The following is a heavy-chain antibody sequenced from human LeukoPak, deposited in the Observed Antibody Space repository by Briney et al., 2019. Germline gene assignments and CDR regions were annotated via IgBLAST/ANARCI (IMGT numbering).Heavy chain of an antibody. CDR3: AKDYDFWSGYIY. Sequence: GGSLRLSCAASGFTFSSYAMSWVRQAPGKGLEWVSAISGSGGSTYYADSEKGRFTISRDNSKNTLYLQMNSLRAEDTAVYYCAKDYDFWSGYIYWGQGTLVTVSS. V-gene: IGHV3-23*01. CDR1: GFTFSSYA. D-gene: IGHD3-3*01. CDR2: ISGSGGST. J-gene: IGHJ4*02.